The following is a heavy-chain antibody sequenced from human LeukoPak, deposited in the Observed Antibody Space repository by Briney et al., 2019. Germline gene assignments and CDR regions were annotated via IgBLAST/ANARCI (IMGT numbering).Heavy chain of an antibody. D-gene: IGHD2-2*02. CDR1: GFTVSSNY. J-gene: IGHJ4*02. CDR2: IYSGGST. V-gene: IGHV3-53*01. CDR3: ASVGSTSCYSAPCDY. Sequence: PGGSLRLSCADSGFTVSSNYMSWVRQAPGKGLEWVSVIYSGGSTYYADSVKGRFTISRDNSKNTLYLQMNSLRAEDTAVYYCASVGSTSCYSAPCDYWGQGTLVTVSS.